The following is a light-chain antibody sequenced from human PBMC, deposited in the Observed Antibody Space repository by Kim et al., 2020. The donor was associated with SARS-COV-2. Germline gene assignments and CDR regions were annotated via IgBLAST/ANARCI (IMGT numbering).Light chain of an antibody. Sequence: ASRRDRVTITCRASQSISSWLAWYQQKPGKAPNLLIFKSSTLEGGVPLMFSGSGSGTEFTLTISSLQPDDFATYYCQQYNTYPWTFGQGTKVDIK. CDR1: QSISSW. CDR3: QQYNTYPWT. V-gene: IGKV1-5*03. J-gene: IGKJ1*01. CDR2: KSS.